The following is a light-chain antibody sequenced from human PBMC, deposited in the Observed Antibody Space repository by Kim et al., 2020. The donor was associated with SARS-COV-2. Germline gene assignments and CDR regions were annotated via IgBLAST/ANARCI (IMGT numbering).Light chain of an antibody. V-gene: IGKV2-28*01. Sequence: DIVMTQSPLSLPVTPGEPASISCRSSQSLLHSNGYNYLDWYVQKPGQSPQLLIYLGSNLASGVPDRFSGSGSGTDFTLKISRVEAEDVGVYYCMQALQTPLTFGGGTKVDIK. CDR1: QSLLHSNGYNY. J-gene: IGKJ4*01. CDR2: LGS. CDR3: MQALQTPLT.